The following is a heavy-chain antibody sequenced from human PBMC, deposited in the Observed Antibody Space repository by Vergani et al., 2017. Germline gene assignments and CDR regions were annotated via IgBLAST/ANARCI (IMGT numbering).Heavy chain of an antibody. CDR3: ASRGLEYSSSFDY. CDR1: GGSISSYY. CDR2: IYYSGST. Sequence: QVQLQESGPGLVKPSETLSLTCTVSGGSISSYYWSWIRQPPGKGLEWIGYIYYSGSTNYNPSLTSRVTISVDTSKNQFSLKLSSVTAADTAVYYCASRGLEYSSSFDYWGQGTLVTVSS. V-gene: IGHV4-59*01. D-gene: IGHD6-6*01. J-gene: IGHJ4*02.